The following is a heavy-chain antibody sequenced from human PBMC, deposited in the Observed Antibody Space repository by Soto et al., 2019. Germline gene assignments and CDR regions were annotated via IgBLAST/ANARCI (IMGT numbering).Heavy chain of an antibody. V-gene: IGHV1-69*13. Sequence: GASVKVSCKASGGTFSSYAISWVRQAPGQGLEWMGGIIPIFGTANYAQKFQGRVTITADESTSTAYMELSSLRSEDTAVYYCASLQTYYYDSSGSKNYYFDYWGQGTLVTVSS. D-gene: IGHD3-22*01. J-gene: IGHJ4*02. CDR2: IIPIFGTA. CDR3: ASLQTYYYDSSGSKNYYFDY. CDR1: GGTFSSYA.